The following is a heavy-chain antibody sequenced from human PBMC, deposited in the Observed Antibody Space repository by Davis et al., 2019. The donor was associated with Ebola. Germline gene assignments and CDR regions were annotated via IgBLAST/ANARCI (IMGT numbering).Heavy chain of an antibody. CDR2: ISGSGGST. CDR1: GFTFSSYA. V-gene: IGHV3-23*01. Sequence: GESLKISCAASGFTFSSYAMSWVRQAPGKGLEWVSAISGSGGSTYYADSVKGRFTISRDNSKNTLYLQMNSLRREDTAMYYCAREGGIAGATEYFQHWGQGTLVTVSS. CDR3: AREGGIAGATEYFQH. D-gene: IGHD1-26*01. J-gene: IGHJ1*01.